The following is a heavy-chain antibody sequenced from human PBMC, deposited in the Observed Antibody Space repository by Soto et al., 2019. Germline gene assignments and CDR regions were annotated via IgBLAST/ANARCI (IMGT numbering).Heavy chain of an antibody. Sequence: EVQLLESGGGVVQPGGSLRLSCAASGFTFSAYVMTWVRQAPGKGLEWVSVISGSAGATYYADSVKGRFTISRDNSKNTLYLQMNSLRAEDTAVYYCARQDYSTTWYLNYWGQGTLVTVSS. J-gene: IGHJ4*02. CDR1: GFTFSAYV. D-gene: IGHD6-13*01. V-gene: IGHV3-23*01. CDR2: ISGSAGAT. CDR3: ARQDYSTTWYLNY.